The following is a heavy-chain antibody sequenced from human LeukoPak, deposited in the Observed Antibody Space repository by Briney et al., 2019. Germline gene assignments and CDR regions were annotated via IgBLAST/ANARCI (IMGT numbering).Heavy chain of an antibody. J-gene: IGHJ3*02. CDR3: ARDATLYYYDSSGYTHDAFDI. CDR2: IKQDGSEK. V-gene: IGHV3-7*01. CDR1: GFAFSSYW. Sequence: GGSLRLSCAASGFAFSSYWMSWVRQAPGKGLEWVANIKQDGSEKYYVDSVKGRFTISRDNAKNSLYLQMNSLRAEDTAVYYCARDATLYYYDSSGYTHDAFDIWGQGTMVTVSS. D-gene: IGHD3-22*01.